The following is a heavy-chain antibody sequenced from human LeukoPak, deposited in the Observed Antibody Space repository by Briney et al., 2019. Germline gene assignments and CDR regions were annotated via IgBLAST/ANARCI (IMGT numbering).Heavy chain of an antibody. CDR1: GGSFSGYY. Sequence: TSETLSLTCAVYGGSFSGYYWSWIRQPPGKGLEWIGEINHSGSTNYNPSLKSRVTISVDTPKNQFSLRLSSVTAADTAVYYCARGVDIVATIYYYYYGMDVWGQGTTVTVSS. J-gene: IGHJ6*02. V-gene: IGHV4-34*01. CDR3: ARGVDIVATIYYYYYGMDV. CDR2: INHSGST. D-gene: IGHD5-12*01.